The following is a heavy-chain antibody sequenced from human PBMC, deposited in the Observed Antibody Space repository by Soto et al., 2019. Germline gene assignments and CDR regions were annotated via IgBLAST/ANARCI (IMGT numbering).Heavy chain of an antibody. D-gene: IGHD3-10*01. Sequence: QLQLQESGPGLLQPSGTLSLTCTVSGGSITSGDNYYWGWGRQPPGKGLEYIGSVHPNGRTYSNPSLKSRVTVSADTSKNQFSLKLTPVTAADTAVDDCGRHGSGSQYPVDSWGQGTLVTVAS. CDR1: GGSITSGDNYY. J-gene: IGHJ4*02. V-gene: IGHV4-39*01. CDR3: GRHGSGSQYPVDS. CDR2: VHPNGRT.